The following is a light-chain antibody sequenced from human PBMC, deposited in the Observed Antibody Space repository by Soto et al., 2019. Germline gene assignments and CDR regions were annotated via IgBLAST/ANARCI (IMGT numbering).Light chain of an antibody. Sequence: ASQTVSTNYIAWYQKKPGQAPRLLISGASNRATGIPDRFSGSGSGTDFTLTISRLEPEDFAVYYCQQYGSSGTFGQGTKVDIK. CDR1: QTVSTNY. CDR3: QQYGSSGT. CDR2: GAS. V-gene: IGKV3-20*01. J-gene: IGKJ1*01.